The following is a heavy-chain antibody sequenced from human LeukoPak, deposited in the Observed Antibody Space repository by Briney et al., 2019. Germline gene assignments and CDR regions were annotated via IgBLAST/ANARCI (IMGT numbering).Heavy chain of an antibody. CDR1: GFTFSTYS. J-gene: IGHJ4*02. CDR3: AKRIVGATSDFDY. CDR2: ISSSSSYI. Sequence: GGSLRLSCAASGFTFSTYSMNWVRQAPGKGLEWVSSISSSSSYIYYADSVKGRFTISRDNGKNSLYLQMNSLRAEDTAVYYCAKRIVGATSDFDYWGQGTLVTVSS. D-gene: IGHD1-26*01. V-gene: IGHV3-21*04.